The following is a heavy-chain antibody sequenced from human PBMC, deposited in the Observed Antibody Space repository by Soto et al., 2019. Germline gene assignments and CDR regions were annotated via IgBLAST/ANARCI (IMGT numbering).Heavy chain of an antibody. J-gene: IGHJ6*02. D-gene: IGHD4-17*01. CDR3: AKDRAHGDPYYYGMDV. CDR1: RFTFSSYG. CDR2: MSYDGSRK. Sequence: QVQLVESGGGVVQPGMSLRLYYAASRFTFSSYGMHWVRQAPGKGLEWVAVMSYDGSRKYYADSLKGRFTISRDNSKNTLSLQMNSLRPEDTAVYYCAKDRAHGDPYYYGMDVWGQGTTVTVSS. V-gene: IGHV3-30*18.